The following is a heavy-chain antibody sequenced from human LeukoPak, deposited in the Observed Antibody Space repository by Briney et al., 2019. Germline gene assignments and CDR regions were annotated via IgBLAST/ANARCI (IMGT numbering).Heavy chain of an antibody. D-gene: IGHD1-1*01. CDR2: INPSGGST. CDR1: VYTFTAYH. CDR3: ARSVVGVHAGYFDY. Sequence: GASVKVSCKASVYTFTAYHIHWVRQAPGQGLEWMGMINPSGGSTSYAQKLEGRVTMTRDRSTSTVYTELSSLRSEDTAVYFCARSVVGVHAGYFDYWGQGTLVTVSS. J-gene: IGHJ4*02. V-gene: IGHV1-46*04.